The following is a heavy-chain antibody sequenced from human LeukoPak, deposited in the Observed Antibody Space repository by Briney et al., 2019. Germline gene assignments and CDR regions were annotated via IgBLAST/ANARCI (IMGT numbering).Heavy chain of an antibody. V-gene: IGHV1-69*06. CDR2: IFPIFGTA. Sequence: GASVKVSCKASGCTFSSYAISWVRQAPGQGLEWMGRIFPIFGTANYAQKFQGRVTITADKSTSTAYMELSSLRSEDTAVYYCARGPIVVVTAANFAYWGQGTLVTVSS. D-gene: IGHD2-21*02. CDR1: GCTFSSYA. J-gene: IGHJ4*02. CDR3: ARGPIVVVTAANFAY.